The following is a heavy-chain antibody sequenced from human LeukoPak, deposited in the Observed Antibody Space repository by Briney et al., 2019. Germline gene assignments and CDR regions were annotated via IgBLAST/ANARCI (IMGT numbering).Heavy chain of an antibody. Sequence: GGSLRLSCAASGFTFNNYAMNWVRQAPGKGLEWVSAISSGGSSTYCPDSVKGRFTISRDNSKNTLYLQMNSLRAEDTAVYYCAKVDRGILTGYVDYWGQGTLVTVSS. D-gene: IGHD3-9*01. CDR3: AKVDRGILTGYVDY. CDR1: GFTFNNYA. V-gene: IGHV3-23*01. CDR2: ISSGGSST. J-gene: IGHJ4*02.